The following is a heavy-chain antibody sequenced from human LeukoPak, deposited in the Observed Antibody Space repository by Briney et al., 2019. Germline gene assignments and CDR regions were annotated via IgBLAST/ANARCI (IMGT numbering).Heavy chain of an antibody. D-gene: IGHD1-20*01. Sequence: GGSLRLSCGASGFTFSSYGMHWVRQAPGKGLKWVAFIRDDGTKKDYSDSVKGRFTISRDNSKNTLCLQMNSLRPEDTAVYYCAKDFSNNWSYFDSWGQGTLVTVSS. CDR2: IRDDGTKK. J-gene: IGHJ4*02. CDR3: AKDFSNNWSYFDS. V-gene: IGHV3-30*02. CDR1: GFTFSSYG.